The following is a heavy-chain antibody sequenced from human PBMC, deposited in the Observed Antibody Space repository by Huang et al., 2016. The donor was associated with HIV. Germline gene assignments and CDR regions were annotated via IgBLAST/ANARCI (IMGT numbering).Heavy chain of an antibody. Sequence: QVQLHQWGAGLLKPSETLSLTCAVYGGSFSGPNWTWIRQTPGKGLEWIGEIKHSVRTNYSPSLKRRVTISLDTSKNQFSLRLRSVTAADTAVYYCARGRGDARGFLGLDFWGQGTLVTVSS. CDR1: GGSFSGPN. D-gene: IGHD3-16*01. CDR2: IKHSVRT. J-gene: IGHJ4*02. CDR3: ARGRGDARGFLGLDF. V-gene: IGHV4-34*01.